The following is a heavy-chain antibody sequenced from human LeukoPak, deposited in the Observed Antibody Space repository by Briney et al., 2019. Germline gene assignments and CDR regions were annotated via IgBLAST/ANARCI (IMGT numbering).Heavy chain of an antibody. D-gene: IGHD3-3*01. CDR2: ISSSSSYI. V-gene: IGHV3-21*01. Sequence: PGGSLRLSCAASGFTFSSYSMNWVSQAPGKGLEWVSSISSSSSYIYYADSVKGRFTISRDNAKNSLYLQMNSLRAEDTAVYYCARATPGHYDFWSGPKYNWFDPWGQGTLVTVSS. J-gene: IGHJ5*02. CDR3: ARATPGHYDFWSGPKYNWFDP. CDR1: GFTFSSYS.